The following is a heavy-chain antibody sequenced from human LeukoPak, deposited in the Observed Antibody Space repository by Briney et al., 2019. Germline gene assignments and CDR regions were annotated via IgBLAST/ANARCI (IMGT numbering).Heavy chain of an antibody. D-gene: IGHD3-3*01. CDR2: IIPIFGIA. J-gene: IGHJ6*02. CDR3: AREMAIVVVRAAIHRRVPSLLRFLEWLLTVRSYGMDV. Sequence: SVKVSCKASGGTFSSYAISWVRQAPGQGLEWMGRIIPIFGIANYAQKFHGRVTITADKSTNTAYMQLSSLRSEDAAVYYCAREMAIVVVRAAIHRRVPSLLRFLEWLLTVRSYGMDVWGQGTTVTVSS. CDR1: GGTFSSYA. V-gene: IGHV1-69*04.